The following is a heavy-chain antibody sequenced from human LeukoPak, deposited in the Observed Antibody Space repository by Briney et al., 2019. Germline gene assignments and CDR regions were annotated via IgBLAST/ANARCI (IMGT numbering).Heavy chain of an antibody. J-gene: IGHJ4*02. Sequence: SQTLSLTCAISGDSVSSNSVAWNWIRQSPSRGLEWLGRTYYKSKWFNEYAPSVQSRITINPDTSKNQFSLQLNSVTPEDTAVYYCERNYSPDFDYGGQGTQVSVSS. V-gene: IGHV6-1*01. D-gene: IGHD1-7*01. CDR3: ERNYSPDFDY. CDR1: GDSVSSNSVA. CDR2: TYYKSKWFN.